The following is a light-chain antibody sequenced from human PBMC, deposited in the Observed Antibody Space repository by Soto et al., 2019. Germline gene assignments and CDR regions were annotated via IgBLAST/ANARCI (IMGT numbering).Light chain of an antibody. J-gene: IGKJ1*01. V-gene: IGKV1-5*03. CDR3: QQYNSYSPT. Sequence: DIQMTQSPSTLSASVGDIITITCRASQSISVWLAWYQHKAGKAPNLLIYKASRLESGVPSRFSGSGSETEFTLTISGLQPGDSATYYCQQYNSYSPTFGQGTKVEVK. CDR2: KAS. CDR1: QSISVW.